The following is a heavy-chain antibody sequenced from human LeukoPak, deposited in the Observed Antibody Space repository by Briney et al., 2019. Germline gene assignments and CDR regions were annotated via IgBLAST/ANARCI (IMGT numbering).Heavy chain of an antibody. Sequence: PGGSLRLSCAASGFTFSSYAMHWVRQAPGKGLECVAVISYDGSNKYYADSVKGRFTISRDNSKNTLYLQMNSLRAEDTAVYYCASALIAAAGSFDYWGQGTLVTVSS. J-gene: IGHJ4*02. CDR1: GFTFSSYA. D-gene: IGHD6-13*01. CDR2: ISYDGSNK. V-gene: IGHV3-30*04. CDR3: ASALIAAAGSFDY.